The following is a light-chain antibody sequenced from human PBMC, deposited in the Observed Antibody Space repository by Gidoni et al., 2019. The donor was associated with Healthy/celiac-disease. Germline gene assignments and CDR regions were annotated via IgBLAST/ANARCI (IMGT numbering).Light chain of an antibody. CDR3: QQYNRPPFT. J-gene: IGKJ3*01. CDR1: QDISNY. CDR2: DAS. Sequence: DIQTTQPPSSLSASVGDRATITCQESQDISNYLSWYQQKQEKAPMLLTYDASNLKAGVPSMFSRSGSRAVFTFTISSLHPEDIATYYCQQYNRPPFTFGPGTKVDIK. V-gene: IGKV1-33*01.